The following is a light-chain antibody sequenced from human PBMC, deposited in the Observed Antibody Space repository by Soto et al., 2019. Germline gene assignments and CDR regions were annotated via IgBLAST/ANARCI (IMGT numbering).Light chain of an antibody. CDR1: QNPLHSNGYNY. J-gene: IGKJ1*01. CDR3: MQALQTPWT. CDR2: LGS. Sequence: EIVLTQSPLSLPFTPGEPASISCRSSQNPLHSNGYNYLNWYLQKPGQSPQLLIYLGSSRASGVPDRFSGSGSGTDFTLKISRVEAEDVGIYYCMQALQTPWTFGQGTKVDIK. V-gene: IGKV2-28*01.